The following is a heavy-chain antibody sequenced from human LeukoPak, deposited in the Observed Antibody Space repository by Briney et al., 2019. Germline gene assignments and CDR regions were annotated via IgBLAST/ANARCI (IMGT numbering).Heavy chain of an antibody. CDR2: INHNGCN. CDR3: ASEHLNRYCSSTSCYTAVAGDFDY. D-gene: IGHD2-2*02. V-gene: IGHV4-34*01. CDR1: GGSFSGYY. Sequence: SEALSLTCAVYGGSFSGYYWSWLRQPPGKGLEWIGEINHNGCNNYNPSLKSPVTISVDTSRNQFSLNLSSVTAADTAVYYCASEHLNRYCSSTSCYTAVAGDFDYWGQGTLVTVSS. J-gene: IGHJ4*02.